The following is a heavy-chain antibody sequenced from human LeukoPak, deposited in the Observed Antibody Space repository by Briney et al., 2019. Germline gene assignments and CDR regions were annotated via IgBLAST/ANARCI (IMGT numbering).Heavy chain of an antibody. CDR3: ARETFDYYDSSGYLDY. J-gene: IGHJ4*02. CDR2: INPNSGGT. V-gene: IGHV1-2*02. Sequence: ASVKVSCKASGYTFTGYYMHWVRQAPGQGLEWMGWINPNSGGTNQAQKFQGRVTMTRDTSISTAYMELSRLRSDDTAVYYCARETFDYYDSSGYLDYWGQGTLVTVSS. D-gene: IGHD3-22*01. CDR1: GYTFTGYY.